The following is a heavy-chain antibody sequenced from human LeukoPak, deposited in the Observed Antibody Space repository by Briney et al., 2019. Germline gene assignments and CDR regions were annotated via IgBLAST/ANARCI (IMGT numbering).Heavy chain of an antibody. D-gene: IGHD3-22*01. CDR3: ARTLIYYYDSSGYFQGNY. CDR1: GFTFSIYW. J-gene: IGHJ4*02. Sequence: PGGSLRLSCAASGFTFSIYWMSWVRQAPGKGLEWVANIKQDGSEKYYVVSVKGRFTISRDNDKNSLYLQMNSLRAEDTAVYYCARTLIYYYDSSGYFQGNYWGQGTLVTVSS. V-gene: IGHV3-7*01. CDR2: IKQDGSEK.